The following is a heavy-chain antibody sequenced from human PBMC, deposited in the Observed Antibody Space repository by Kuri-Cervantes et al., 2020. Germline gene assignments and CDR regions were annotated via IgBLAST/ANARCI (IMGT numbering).Heavy chain of an antibody. CDR1: GYTFTSYA. J-gene: IGHJ6*02. CDR3: ARDWNQLWFGELLTTSYYYYGMDV. V-gene: IGHV1-3*01. Sequence: ASVKVSWKASGYTFTSYAMHWVRQAPGQRLEWMGWSNAGNGNTNYAQKLQGRVTMTTDTSTSTAYMELRSLRSDDTAVYYCARDWNQLWFGELLTTSYYYYGMDVWGQGTTVTVSS. D-gene: IGHD3-10*01. CDR2: SNAGNGNT.